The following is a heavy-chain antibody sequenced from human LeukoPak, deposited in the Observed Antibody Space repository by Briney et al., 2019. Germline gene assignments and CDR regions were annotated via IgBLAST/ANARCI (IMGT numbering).Heavy chain of an antibody. J-gene: IGHJ4*02. CDR1: GYTFTRYY. D-gene: IGHD2-15*01. V-gene: IGHV1-46*04. Sequence: ASVKVSCKASGYTFTRYYMHWVRQAPGKGLEWMEIINPSGGSTSYAQKLQGRVTMTRDTITSTIYMELSSLRSEDTAVYYCARDIYCSGGSCYPGGYFDYWGQGTLVTVSS. CDR3: ARDIYCSGGSCYPGGYFDY. CDR2: INPSGGST.